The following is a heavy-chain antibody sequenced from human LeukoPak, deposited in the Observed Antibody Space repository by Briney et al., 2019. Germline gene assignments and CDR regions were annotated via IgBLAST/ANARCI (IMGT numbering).Heavy chain of an antibody. J-gene: IGHJ4*02. Sequence: SETLSLTPVVPGETSSGYYWSWLREPPGGGVGWIGEIKQRGDTNYNPSFESRVTMSVDASKKQSSLKVKSVTAADGAVYYCARSLSPYYDVTSAYWVWGYWGQGSLVIISA. D-gene: IGHD3-3*01. CDR1: GETSSGYY. CDR3: ARSLSPYYDVTSAYWVWGY. CDR2: IKQRGDT. V-gene: IGHV4-34*01.